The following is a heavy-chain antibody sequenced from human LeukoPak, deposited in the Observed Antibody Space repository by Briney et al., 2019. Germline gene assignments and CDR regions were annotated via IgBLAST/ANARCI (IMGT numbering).Heavy chain of an antibody. D-gene: IGHD6-13*01. Sequence: PGGSLRLSCAASGFTFDDYGMSWVRQAPGKGLEWVSGINWNGGSTGYADSVKGRFTISRDNAKNSLYLQMNSLRAEDTALYYCARVREGSSSWDPKKEYYYYYYMDVWGKGTTVTVSS. J-gene: IGHJ6*03. CDR3: ARVREGSSSWDPKKEYYYYYYMDV. CDR1: GFTFDDYG. V-gene: IGHV3-20*04. CDR2: INWNGGST.